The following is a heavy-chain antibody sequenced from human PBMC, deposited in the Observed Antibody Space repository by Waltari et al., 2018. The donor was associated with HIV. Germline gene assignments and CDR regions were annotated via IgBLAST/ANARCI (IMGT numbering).Heavy chain of an antibody. J-gene: IGHJ4*02. V-gene: IGHV4-61*02. D-gene: IGHD3-22*01. Sequence: QVQLQESGPGLVKPSQTLSLTCTVSGGSISSGNYYWSWIRQPAGKGLEWIGRIFGSGGTNYNPSLKSRVTISVDTSKNQCSLRLSSLTAADTAVYFCARGIDDSTGYMKNGFDYWGQGTLVTVSS. CDR3: ARGIDDSTGYMKNGFDY. CDR2: IFGSGGT. CDR1: GGSISSGNYY.